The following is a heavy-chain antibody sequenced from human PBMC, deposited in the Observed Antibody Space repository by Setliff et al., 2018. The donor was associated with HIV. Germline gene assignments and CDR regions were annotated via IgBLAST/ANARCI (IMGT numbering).Heavy chain of an antibody. CDR1: GDSFTTTSHS. CDR3: ARGRLMGSSVLFFDF. CDR2: VYSRGNT. V-gene: IGHV4-61*09. Sequence: KPSETLSLTCDVSGDSFTTTSHSWAWLRQPAGRGLEWIGHVYSRGNTDYNPSLASRVSILMSTSEIQFSLTLNSVTAADTAKYYCARGRLMGSSVLFFDFWGQGILLTVSS. J-gene: IGHJ4*02. D-gene: IGHD2-21*01.